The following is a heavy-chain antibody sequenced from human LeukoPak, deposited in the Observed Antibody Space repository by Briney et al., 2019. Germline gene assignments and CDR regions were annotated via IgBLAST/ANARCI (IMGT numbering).Heavy chain of an antibody. CDR2: ISSSGGST. CDR1: GFTFSSYA. Sequence: PGGSLRLSGAASGFTFSSYAMSWVRQAQGKGLEWVSAISSSGGSTYYADSVKGRFTISRDNSKNTLHLQMNSLRAEDTAIYYCAKEAKPPGNYYNSSGYYYDYWGQGTLVTVSS. D-gene: IGHD3-22*01. V-gene: IGHV3-23*01. CDR3: AKEAKPPGNYYNSSGYYYDY. J-gene: IGHJ4*02.